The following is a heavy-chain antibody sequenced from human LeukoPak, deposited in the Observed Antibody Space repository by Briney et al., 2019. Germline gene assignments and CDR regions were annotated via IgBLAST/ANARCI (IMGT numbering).Heavy chain of an antibody. CDR2: INWNVGAT. CDR3: AKHMRATNTYSFFGLDV. CDR1: GVTFKDYG. J-gene: IGHJ6*02. V-gene: IGHV3-9*01. Sequence: GGSLRLSCAATGVTFKDYGMHWVRQPPGKGLEWVSRINWNVGATDYAESVKGRFTISRDNAKTSPYLQLSSLRPDDTALYYCAKHMRATNTYSFFGLDVWGQGTTVTVSS. D-gene: IGHD1-26*01.